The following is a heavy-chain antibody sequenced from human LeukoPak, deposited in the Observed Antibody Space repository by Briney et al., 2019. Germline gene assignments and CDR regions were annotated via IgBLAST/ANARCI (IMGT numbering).Heavy chain of an antibody. CDR1: GGSFSGYY. Sequence: SETLSLTCAVYGGSFSGYYWSWIRQPPGKGLEWIGEINHSGSTNYNPSLKSRVTISVDTSKNQFSLKLSSVTAADTAVYYCARGFEGSGSLKYSHLGFDPWGQGTLATASS. CDR3: ARGFEGSGSLKYSHLGFDP. J-gene: IGHJ5*02. D-gene: IGHD3-10*01. CDR2: INHSGST. V-gene: IGHV4-34*01.